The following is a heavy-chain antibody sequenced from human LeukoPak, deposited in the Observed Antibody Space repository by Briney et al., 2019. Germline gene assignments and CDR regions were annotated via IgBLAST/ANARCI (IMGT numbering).Heavy chain of an antibody. CDR1: GGTFSSYG. Sequence: ASVKVSCKASGGTFSSYGISWVRQAPGQGLEWMGGIIPIFGTANYAQKFQGRVTITADESTSTAYMELSSLRSEDTAVYFCARLDEYSSSSRYYGMDVWGQGTTVTVSS. D-gene: IGHD6-6*01. V-gene: IGHV1-69*13. CDR2: IIPIFGTA. J-gene: IGHJ6*02. CDR3: ARLDEYSSSSRYYGMDV.